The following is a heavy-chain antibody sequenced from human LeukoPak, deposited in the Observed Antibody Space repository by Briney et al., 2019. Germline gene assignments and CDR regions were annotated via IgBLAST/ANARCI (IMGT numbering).Heavy chain of an antibody. CDR1: GFTFSSYE. Sequence: GGPLRLSCAASGFTFSSYEMNWARQAPGKGLEWISYVTSSGGTTYYADSVKGRFTISRDNAKNSLYLQMNSLRAEDTAVYYCAREGGSKNWFDPWGQGTLVTVSS. V-gene: IGHV3-48*03. D-gene: IGHD1-26*01. J-gene: IGHJ5*02. CDR2: VTSSGGTT. CDR3: AREGGSKNWFDP.